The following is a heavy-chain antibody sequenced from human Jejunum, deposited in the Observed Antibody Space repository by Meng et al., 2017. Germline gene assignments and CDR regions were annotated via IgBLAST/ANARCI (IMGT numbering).Heavy chain of an antibody. J-gene: IGHJ4*02. Sequence: EALKISCAASGFTFNDAWMNWVRQAPGKGLELVGRIKSKTDGGTTNYPAPVKGRFTISRDDSRNTVFLQMNSLETEDTAVYYCTTGGDYYGSGTYRGYWGQGTLVTVSS. CDR2: IKSKTDGGTT. V-gene: IGHV3-15*01. CDR3: TTGGDYYGSGTYRGY. D-gene: IGHD3-10*01. CDR1: GFTFNDAW.